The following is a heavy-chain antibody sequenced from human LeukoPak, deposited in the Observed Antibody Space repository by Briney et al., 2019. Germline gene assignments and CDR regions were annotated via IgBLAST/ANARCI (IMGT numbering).Heavy chain of an antibody. CDR3: ARAPSSWAPPRDAFDI. D-gene: IGHD1-26*01. CDR2: ISHSGST. Sequence: ADTLSLTCAFYGGSFSCYYWSWIRQPRGRGLEGIGEISHSGSTNYNPSVKGRVTISVDTSKNQFSLKLSSVTAADTAVYYCARAPSSWAPPRDAFDIWGQGTMVTVSS. CDR1: GGSFSCYY. V-gene: IGHV4-34*01. J-gene: IGHJ3*02.